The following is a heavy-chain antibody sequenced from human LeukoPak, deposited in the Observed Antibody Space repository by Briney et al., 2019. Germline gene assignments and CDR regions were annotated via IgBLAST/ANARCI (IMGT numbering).Heavy chain of an antibody. V-gene: IGHV4-34*01. CDR3: ARGKMATKRRYFDY. J-gene: IGHJ4*02. D-gene: IGHD5-24*01. CDR1: GGSFSGYY. CDR2: INHSGST. Sequence: PSETLSLTCAVYGGSFSGYYWSWIRQPPGKGLEWIGEINHSGSTNYNPSLKSRVTISVDTSKNQLSLKLSSVTAADTAVYYCARGKMATKRRYFDYWGQGTLVTVSS.